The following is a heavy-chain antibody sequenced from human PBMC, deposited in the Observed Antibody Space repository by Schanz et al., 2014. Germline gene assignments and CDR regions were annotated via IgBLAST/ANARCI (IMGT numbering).Heavy chain of an antibody. J-gene: IGHJ4*02. Sequence: QVQLVQSGAEVKKPGASVKVSCKAFGYSFTSYYIHWVRQAPGQGLEWMATINPSGGSTSFAQKFQGRVTMTRATYTSTVNMELTSLRSEDTAVYYCARDKGGLIPFDYWGQGTLVAVSS. D-gene: IGHD2-15*01. CDR1: GYSFTSYY. CDR2: INPSGGST. CDR3: ARDKGGLIPFDY. V-gene: IGHV1-46*01.